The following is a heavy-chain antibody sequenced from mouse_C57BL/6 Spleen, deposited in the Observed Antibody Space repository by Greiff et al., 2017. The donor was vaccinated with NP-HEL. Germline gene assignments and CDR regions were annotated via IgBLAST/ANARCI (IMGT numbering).Heavy chain of an antibody. V-gene: IGHV5-4*01. CDR1: GFTFSSYA. Sequence: EVQRVESGGGLVKPGGSLKLSCAASGFTFSSYAMSWVRQTPEKRLEWVATISDGGSYTYYPDNVKGRFTISRDNAKNNLYLQMSHLKSEDTAMYYCARDGGSSSYYFDYWGQGTTLTVSS. J-gene: IGHJ2*01. CDR3: ARDGGSSSYYFDY. CDR2: ISDGGSYT. D-gene: IGHD1-1*01.